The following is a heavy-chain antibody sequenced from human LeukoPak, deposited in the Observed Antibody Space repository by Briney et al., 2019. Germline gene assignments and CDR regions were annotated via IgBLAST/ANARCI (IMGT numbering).Heavy chain of an antibody. D-gene: IGHD6-6*01. V-gene: IGHV4-39*07. Sequence: SETLSLTCTVSGGSISSSSYYWGWIRQPPGKGLEWIGSIYYSGSTYYNPSLKSRVTISVDTSKNQFSLKLSSVTAADTAVYYCARVYSSSFFDYWGQETLVTVSS. CDR1: GGSISSSSYY. J-gene: IGHJ4*02. CDR3: ARVYSSSFFDY. CDR2: IYYSGST.